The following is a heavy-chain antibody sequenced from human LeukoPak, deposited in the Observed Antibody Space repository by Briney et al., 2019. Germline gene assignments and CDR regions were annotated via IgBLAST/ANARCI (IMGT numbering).Heavy chain of an antibody. Sequence: GGSLRLSCAASWFTFRSYRMNWVRQAPGKGLEWVSSNSGGSTYIYYADSVKGRFTISRDNAKNSLYLQMDSLRVEDTSVYYCARDRVAAADGRGLDYYDYWGLGTLVTVSS. V-gene: IGHV3-21*01. CDR2: NSGGSTYI. J-gene: IGHJ4*02. D-gene: IGHD6-13*01. CDR3: ARDRVAAADGRGLDYYDY. CDR1: WFTFRSYR.